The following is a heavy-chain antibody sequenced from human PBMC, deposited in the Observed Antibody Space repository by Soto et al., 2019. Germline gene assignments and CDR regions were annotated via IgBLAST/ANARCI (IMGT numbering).Heavy chain of an antibody. Sequence: SETVSLTCXVTGGTITSYYWSWIRQRPGKGLEWIGDIYYSGSTNYNPSLKSRITISVDTSKNQFSLKLSSVTAADTAVYYCAREIVVVVPAAIGYWFDPWGQGTLVTVSS. CDR1: GGTITSYY. V-gene: IGHV4-59*01. J-gene: IGHJ5*02. CDR3: AREIVVVVPAAIGYWFDP. D-gene: IGHD2-2*02. CDR2: IYYSGST.